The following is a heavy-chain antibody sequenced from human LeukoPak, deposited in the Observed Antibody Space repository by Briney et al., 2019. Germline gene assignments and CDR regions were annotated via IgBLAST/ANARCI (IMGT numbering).Heavy chain of an antibody. D-gene: IGHD3-10*01. Sequence: GGSLRLSCAASGFTVSSNYMSWVRQAPGKGLEWVGRIKSKTNGGITDYAAPVKGRFTISRYDSKNTLYLQMDSLKTEDTAVYYCAREGVGGGAFDIWGQGTMVTVSA. CDR1: GFTVSSNY. V-gene: IGHV3-15*01. CDR3: AREGVGGGAFDI. CDR2: IKSKTNGGIT. J-gene: IGHJ3*02.